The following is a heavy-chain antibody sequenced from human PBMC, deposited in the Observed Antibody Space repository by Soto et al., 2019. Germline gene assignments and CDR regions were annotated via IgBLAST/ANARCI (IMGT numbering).Heavy chain of an antibody. V-gene: IGHV1-58*01. CDR1: GFTFTSSA. CDR2: IVVGSGNT. CDR3: AAAAYYYDSSGYYNLASFDY. D-gene: IGHD3-22*01. J-gene: IGHJ4*02. Sequence: SVKVSCKASGFTFTSSAVQWVRQARGQRLEWIGWIVVGSGNTNYAQKFQERVTITRDMSTSTAYMELSSLRSEDTAVYYCAAAAYYYDSSGYYNLASFDYWGQGTLVTVSS.